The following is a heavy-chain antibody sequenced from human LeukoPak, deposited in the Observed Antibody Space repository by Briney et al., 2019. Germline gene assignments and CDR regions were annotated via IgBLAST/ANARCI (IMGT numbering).Heavy chain of an antibody. CDR1: GYSFTSHW. V-gene: IGHV5-51*01. Sequence: GESLKISCKGSGYSFTSHWIGWVRQMPGKGLEWMGIIYPGDSDTRYSPSFQGQVTISADKSISTAYLQWSSLKASDTAMYYCATQTSDRGWFYYFDYWGQGTLVTVSS. CDR2: IYPGDSDT. D-gene: IGHD6-19*01. J-gene: IGHJ4*02. CDR3: ATQTSDRGWFYYFDY.